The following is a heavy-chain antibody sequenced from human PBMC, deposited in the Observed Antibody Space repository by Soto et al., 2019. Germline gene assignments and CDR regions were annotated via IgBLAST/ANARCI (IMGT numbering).Heavy chain of an antibody. J-gene: IGHJ5*02. CDR1: GGSISSGGYS. CDR2: IYHSGRT. D-gene: IGHD1-1*01. V-gene: IGHV4-30-2*01. Sequence: QLQLQESGSGLVRPSQTLSLTCAVSGGSISSGGYSWNWIRQPPGKGLEWIGYIYHSGRTLYNPSPKSRVTISVDTSKNQFSLKLSSVTAADTAVYYCARDQLEGNWFDPWGQGTLVTVSS. CDR3: ARDQLEGNWFDP.